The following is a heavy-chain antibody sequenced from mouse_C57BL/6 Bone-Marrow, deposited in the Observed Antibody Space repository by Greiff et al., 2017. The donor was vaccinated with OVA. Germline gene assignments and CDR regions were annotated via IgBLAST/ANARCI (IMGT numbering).Heavy chain of an antibody. CDR3: ASITTVVATNFDV. CDR2: IWSGGST. J-gene: IGHJ1*03. Sequence: KCLEWLGVIWSGGSTDYNAAFISRLSISKDNSKSQVFFKMNSLQADDTAIYYCASITTVVATNFDVWGTGTTVTVSS. D-gene: IGHD1-1*01. V-gene: IGHV2-2*01.